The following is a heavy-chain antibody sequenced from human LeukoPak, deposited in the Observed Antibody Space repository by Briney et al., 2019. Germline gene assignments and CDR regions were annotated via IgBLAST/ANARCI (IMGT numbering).Heavy chain of an antibody. J-gene: IGHJ4*02. CDR3: TRDAGTRLKYSFGYGDY. CDR2: ISGSGGST. Sequence: GGSLRLSCAATGFTFSSYGMNWVRQAPGKGLEWVSTISGSGGSTYYADSVKGRFTISRDNAKSSLYLQMNSLRAEDTAVYYCTRDAGTRLKYSFGYGDYWGQGALVTVFS. D-gene: IGHD5-18*01. CDR1: GFTFSSYG. V-gene: IGHV3-23*01.